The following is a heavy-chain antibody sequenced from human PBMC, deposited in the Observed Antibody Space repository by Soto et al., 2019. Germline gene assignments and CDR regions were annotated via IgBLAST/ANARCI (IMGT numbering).Heavy chain of an antibody. CDR2: ISSSSSNI. CDR3: ARDCSLGSRYCRWFDP. D-gene: IGHD2-15*01. CDR1: GFTLSGYA. Sequence: EVQLVESGGGLVQPGGSLRLSCVASGFTLSGYAMNWVRQAPGKGLEWVSYISSSSSNIQYAGSVKGRFTISRDNAKNSLHLPINSLRDEDTAVYYCARDCSLGSRYCRWFDPWGQGTLVTVSS. J-gene: IGHJ5*02. V-gene: IGHV3-48*02.